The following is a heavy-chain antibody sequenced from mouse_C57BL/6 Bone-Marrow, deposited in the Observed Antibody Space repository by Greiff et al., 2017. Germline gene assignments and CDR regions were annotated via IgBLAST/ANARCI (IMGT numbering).Heavy chain of an antibody. CDR2: ISDGGSYT. Sequence: EVKLMESGGGLVKPGGSLKLSCAASGFTFSSYAMSWVRQTPEKRLEWVATISDGGSYTYYPDNVKGRFTISRDNAKNNLYLQMSHLKSEDTAMYYCARETGPYAMDYWGQGTSVTVSS. CDR1: GFTFSSYA. CDR3: ARETGPYAMDY. D-gene: IGHD4-1*01. V-gene: IGHV5-4*01. J-gene: IGHJ4*01.